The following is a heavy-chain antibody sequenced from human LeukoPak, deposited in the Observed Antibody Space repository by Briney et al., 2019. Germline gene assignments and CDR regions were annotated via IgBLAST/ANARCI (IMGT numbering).Heavy chain of an antibody. CDR1: GGSFSGYQ. V-gene: IGHV4-34*01. D-gene: IGHD4-17*01. Sequence: PSETLSLTCAVYGGSFSGYQWIWIRQPPGKGLELIGEINHSGSTNYNPSLKSRVTISVDTSKNQFSLKLSSVTAADTAVYYCARDEGNGDPYWGQGTLVTVSS. CDR3: ARDEGNGDPY. CDR2: INHSGST. J-gene: IGHJ4*02.